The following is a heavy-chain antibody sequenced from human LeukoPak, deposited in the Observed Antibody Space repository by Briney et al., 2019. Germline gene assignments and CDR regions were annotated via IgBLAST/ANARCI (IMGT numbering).Heavy chain of an antibody. Sequence: GGSLRLSCAASGFTFSSYGMHWVRQAPGKGLEWVAVIWYDGSNKYYADSVKGRFTISRDNSKNTLYLQMNSLRAEDTAVYYCAKLLGGYGELDYWGQGTLVTVSS. V-gene: IGHV3-33*06. CDR3: AKLLGGYGELDY. CDR1: GFTFSSYG. D-gene: IGHD4-17*01. CDR2: IWYDGSNK. J-gene: IGHJ4*02.